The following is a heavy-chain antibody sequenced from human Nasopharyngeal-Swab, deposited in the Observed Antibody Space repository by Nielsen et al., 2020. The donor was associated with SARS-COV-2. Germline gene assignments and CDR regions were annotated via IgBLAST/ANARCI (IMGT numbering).Heavy chain of an antibody. CDR2: INHSGST. Sequence: GSLRLSCTVSGGSISSYYWSWIRQPPGKGLEWIGEINHSGSTNYNPSLKSRVTISVDTSKNQFSLKLSSVTAADTAVYYCAREPSMVRGPFDPWGQGTLVTVSS. D-gene: IGHD3-10*01. CDR1: GGSISSYY. V-gene: IGHV4-34*01. CDR3: AREPSMVRGPFDP. J-gene: IGHJ5*02.